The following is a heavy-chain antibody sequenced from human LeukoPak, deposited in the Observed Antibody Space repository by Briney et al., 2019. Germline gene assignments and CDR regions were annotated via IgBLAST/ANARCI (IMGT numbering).Heavy chain of an antibody. CDR1: GFTFSGYS. J-gene: IGHJ4*02. D-gene: IGHD2-2*01. CDR2: ISSSSSYI. V-gene: IGHV3-21*01. Sequence: PGGSLRLSWAASGFTFSGYSRNWVGRPPGKGRDWASSISSSSSYIYYADSVKGRFTISRDNAKNSLYLQMNSLRAEDTAVYYCARDLETIVVVPTSHFAYWGQGTLVTVSS. CDR3: ARDLETIVVVPTSHFAY.